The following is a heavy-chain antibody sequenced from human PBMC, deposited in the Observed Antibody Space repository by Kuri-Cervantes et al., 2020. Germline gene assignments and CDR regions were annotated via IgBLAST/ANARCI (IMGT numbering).Heavy chain of an antibody. V-gene: IGHV4-34*01. CDR3: ARDAGYSSSWYYFDY. CDR2: INHSGST. CDR1: GGSFSGYY. Sequence: ESLKISCAVYGGSFSGYYWSWIRQPPGKGLEWIGEINHSGSTNYNPSLKSRVTISVDTSKNQFSLQLNSVTPEDTAVYYCARDAGYSSSWYYFDYWGQGTLVTVSS. D-gene: IGHD6-13*01. J-gene: IGHJ4*02.